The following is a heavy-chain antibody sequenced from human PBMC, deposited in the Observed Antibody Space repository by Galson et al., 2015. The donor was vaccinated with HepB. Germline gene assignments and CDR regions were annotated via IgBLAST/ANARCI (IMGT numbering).Heavy chain of an antibody. V-gene: IGHV1-2*06. CDR1: GYTFIGYY. Sequence: SVKVSCKASGYTFIGYYIQWVRQAPGQGLEWMGRIDPKSGATYYAQKFQGRVTMTRDTSTITAYMEVRSLSSDDTAVYYCAQAREYCSSASCPGFDVWGQGTMVTVSS. CDR2: IDPKSGAT. J-gene: IGHJ3*01. CDR3: AQAREYCSSASCPGFDV. D-gene: IGHD2-2*01.